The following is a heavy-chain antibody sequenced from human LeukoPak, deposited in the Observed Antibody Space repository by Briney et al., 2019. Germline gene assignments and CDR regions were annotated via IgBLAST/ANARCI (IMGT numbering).Heavy chain of an antibody. D-gene: IGHD5-24*01. V-gene: IGHV3-48*03. CDR3: ARDLNGYNYFDI. CDR1: GFTFSSYE. Sequence: GGSLRLSCAASGFTFSSYEMNWVRQAPGKGLEWVSYISRSGNTIYYADSVKGRFTISRDNAKNSLYLQMNSLRAEDTAVYYCARDLNGYNYFDIWGLGTMVTASS. J-gene: IGHJ3*02. CDR2: ISRSGNTI.